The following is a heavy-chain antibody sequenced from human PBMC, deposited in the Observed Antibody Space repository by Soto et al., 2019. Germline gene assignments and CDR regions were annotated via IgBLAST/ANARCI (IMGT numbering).Heavy chain of an antibody. V-gene: IGHV1-18*01. CDR2: ISTYSGIR. Sequence: ASVKVSCKASGYTFTSHGVSWLRQAPGQGLEWLGWISTYSGIRNYARKFQDRVTMGSDTSTSTVYMELRSLTSNDTAMYYCARDPSTSRFDYWGQGTPVTVSS. CDR3: ARDPSTSRFDY. J-gene: IGHJ4*02. D-gene: IGHD2-2*01. CDR1: GYTFTSHG.